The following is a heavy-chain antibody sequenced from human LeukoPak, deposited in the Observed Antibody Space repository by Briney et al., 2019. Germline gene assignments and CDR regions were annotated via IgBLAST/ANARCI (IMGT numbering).Heavy chain of an antibody. CDR3: ARDLTLDRGHDY. CDR1: GFKFDNYA. J-gene: IGHJ4*02. CDR2: ISWNSDII. V-gene: IGHV3-9*01. Sequence: GGSLRLSCAASGFKFDNYAMHWVRQAPGKGLEWVSSISWNSDIIAYADSVKGRFTISRDNAKNSLYLQMNSLRAEDTALYYCARDLTLDRGHDYWGQGTLVTVSS.